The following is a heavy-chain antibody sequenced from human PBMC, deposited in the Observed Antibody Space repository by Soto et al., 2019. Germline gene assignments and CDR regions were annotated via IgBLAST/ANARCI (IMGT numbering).Heavy chain of an antibody. V-gene: IGHV4-59*01. CDR3: ARETGSGSYYDY. J-gene: IGHJ4*02. Sequence: SETLSLTCTVSGGSISSYFWSWIRQPPGKGLEWIGYIYYSGDTNYSPSLKSRVTISVDTSKNQFSLTPSSVTAADTAVYYCARETGSGSYYDYWGQGALVTVSS. CDR1: GGSISSYF. D-gene: IGHD3-10*01. CDR2: IYYSGDT.